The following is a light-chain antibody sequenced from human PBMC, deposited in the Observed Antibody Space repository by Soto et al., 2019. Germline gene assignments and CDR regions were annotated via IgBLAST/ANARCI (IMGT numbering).Light chain of an antibody. CDR3: HQTAANPWT. J-gene: IGKJ1*01. Sequence: DIQMTQSPSSLSSSLVDRVTITFRASQNIGVYLNWYQKKPGKAPKLLIHAASSLHSGVPSTFSGSGSGTDFALTISSLQPEDFATYYCHQTAANPWTFAQGTKVDI. CDR1: QNIGVY. CDR2: AAS. V-gene: IGKV1-39*01.